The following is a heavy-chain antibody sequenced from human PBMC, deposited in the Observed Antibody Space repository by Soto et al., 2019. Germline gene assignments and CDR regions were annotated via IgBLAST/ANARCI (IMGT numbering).Heavy chain of an antibody. V-gene: IGHV1-69*02. D-gene: IGHD2-21*01. CDR1: GGTFSGYT. CDR3: AIISIRSRGAFDI. Sequence: SVKVSCKASGGTFSGYTISWVRQAPGQGLEWMGRIIPILGIANYAQKFQGRVTITADKSTSTAYMELSSLRSEDTAVYYWAIISIRSRGAFDIWGQGTMVTVSS. CDR2: IIPILGIA. J-gene: IGHJ3*02.